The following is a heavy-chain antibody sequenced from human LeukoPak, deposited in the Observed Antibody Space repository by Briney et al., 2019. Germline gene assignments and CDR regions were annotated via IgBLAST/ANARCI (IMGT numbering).Heavy chain of an antibody. D-gene: IGHD3-10*01. CDR1: GYTFTGYY. Sequence: GASVKVSCKASGYTFTGYYMHWVRQVPGQGLEWMGWINPNSGGTNYAQKFQGWVTMTRDTSISTAYMELRSLRSDDTAVYYYARVATMVRGVIMSYFDYWGQGTLVTVSS. CDR3: ARVATMVRGVIMSYFDY. CDR2: INPNSGGT. V-gene: IGHV1-2*04. J-gene: IGHJ4*02.